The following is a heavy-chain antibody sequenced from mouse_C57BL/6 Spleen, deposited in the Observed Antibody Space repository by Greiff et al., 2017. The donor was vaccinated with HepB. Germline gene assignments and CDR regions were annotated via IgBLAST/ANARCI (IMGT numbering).Heavy chain of an antibody. CDR3: ARAGFAY. CDR1: GFTFSSYT. J-gene: IGHJ3*01. V-gene: IGHV5-9*01. CDR2: ISGGGGNT. Sequence: EVQVVESGGGLVKPGGSLKLSCAASGFTFSSYTMSWVRQTPEKRLEWVATISGGGGNTYYPDSVKGRFTISRDNAKNTLYLQMSSLRSEDTALYYCARAGFAYWGQGTLVTVSA.